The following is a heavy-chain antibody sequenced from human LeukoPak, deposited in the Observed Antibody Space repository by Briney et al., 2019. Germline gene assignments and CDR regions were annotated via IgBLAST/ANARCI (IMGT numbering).Heavy chain of an antibody. Sequence: SETLSLTCTVSGGSISSSSYYWGWIRQPPGKGLEWIGSIYYSGSTYYNPSLKSRVTISVDTSKNQFSLKLSSVTAADTAVYYCARDESSAWGQGTLVTVSS. CDR2: IYYSGST. D-gene: IGHD6-19*01. CDR1: GGSISSSSYY. J-gene: IGHJ4*02. CDR3: ARDESSA. V-gene: IGHV4-39*07.